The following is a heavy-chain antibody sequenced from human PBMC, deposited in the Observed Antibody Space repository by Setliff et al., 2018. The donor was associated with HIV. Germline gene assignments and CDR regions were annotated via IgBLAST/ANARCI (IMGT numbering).Heavy chain of an antibody. D-gene: IGHD7-27*01. V-gene: IGHV4-31*03. Sequence: KPSETLSLTCTVSGGSISSGGYYWSWIRQHPGKGLEWIGYIYYSGSTYYNPSLKSRVTISVDTSKNQFSLKLSSVTAADTAVYYCARDHRSNWGREDAFDIWGQGTMVTVS. CDR3: ARDHRSNWGREDAFDI. CDR1: GGSISSGGYY. CDR2: IYYSGST. J-gene: IGHJ3*02.